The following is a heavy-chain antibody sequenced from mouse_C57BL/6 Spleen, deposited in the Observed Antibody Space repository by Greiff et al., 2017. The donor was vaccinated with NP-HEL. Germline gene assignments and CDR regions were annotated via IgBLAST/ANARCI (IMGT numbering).Heavy chain of an antibody. D-gene: IGHD1-1*01. CDR2: ISGGGGNT. V-gene: IGHV5-9*01. CDR1: GFTFSSYT. Sequence: EVKLVESGGGLVKPGGSLKLSCAASGFTFSSYTMSWVRQTPEKRLEWVATISGGGGNTYYPDSVKGRFTISRDNAKNTLYLQMSSLRSEDTALYYCARQAYYGSSSYAMDYWGQGTSVTVSS. J-gene: IGHJ4*01. CDR3: ARQAYYGSSSYAMDY.